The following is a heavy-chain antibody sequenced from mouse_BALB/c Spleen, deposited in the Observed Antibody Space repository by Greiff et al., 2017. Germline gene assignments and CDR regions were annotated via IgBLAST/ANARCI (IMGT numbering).Heavy chain of an antibody. CDR1: GYTFTSYW. Sequence: QVQLQQPGAELVRPGASVKLSCKASGYTFTSYWINWVKQRPGQGLEWIGNIYPSDSYTNYNQKFKDKATLTVDKSSSTAYMQLSSPTSEDSAVYYCTRGGKNYYAMDYWGQGTSVTVSS. CDR2: IYPSDSYT. J-gene: IGHJ4*01. CDR3: TRGGKNYYAMDY. V-gene: IGHV1-69*02.